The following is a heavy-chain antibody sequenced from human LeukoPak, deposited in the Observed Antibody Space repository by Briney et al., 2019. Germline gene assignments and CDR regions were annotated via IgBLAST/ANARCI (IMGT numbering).Heavy chain of an antibody. CDR1: GFTVSSNY. CDR3: ARVGSDYDILTGPPDY. V-gene: IGHV3-53*01. J-gene: IGHJ4*02. CDR2: IYSGGST. Sequence: PGGSLRLSCAASGFTVSSNYMSWVRQAPGKGLEWVSVIYSGGSTYYADSAKGRFTISRDNSKNTLYLQMNSLRAEDTAVYYCARVGSDYDILTGPPDYWGQGTLVTVSS. D-gene: IGHD3-9*01.